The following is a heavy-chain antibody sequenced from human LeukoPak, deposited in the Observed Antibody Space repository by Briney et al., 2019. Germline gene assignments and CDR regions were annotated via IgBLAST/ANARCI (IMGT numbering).Heavy chain of an antibody. D-gene: IGHD2-2*01. CDR1: GFTFSNAW. Sequence: GGSLRLSCAASGFTFSNAWMSWVRQAPGKGLEWVGRIKSKTDGGTTDYAAPVKGRFTISRDDSKNTLYLQMNSLKTEDTAVYYCTTSRLYCSSTSCSSVIERRIFDYWGQGTLVTVSS. V-gene: IGHV3-15*01. CDR3: TTSRLYCSSTSCSSVIERRIFDY. J-gene: IGHJ4*02. CDR2: IKSKTDGGTT.